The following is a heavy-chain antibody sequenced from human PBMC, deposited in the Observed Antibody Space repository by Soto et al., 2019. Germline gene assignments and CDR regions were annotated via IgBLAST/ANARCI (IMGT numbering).Heavy chain of an antibody. V-gene: IGHV4-39*01. J-gene: IGHJ5*02. Sequence: SETLSLTCSVSGGSISSSSYYWGWIRQPPGKGLEWIGSIYYSGSTYYNPSLKSRVTISVDTSKNQFSLKLSSVTAADTAVYYCARHPREASSGWYFGPLNWFDPWGQGTLVTAPQ. D-gene: IGHD6-19*01. CDR2: IYYSGST. CDR3: ARHPREASSGWYFGPLNWFDP. CDR1: GGSISSSSYY.